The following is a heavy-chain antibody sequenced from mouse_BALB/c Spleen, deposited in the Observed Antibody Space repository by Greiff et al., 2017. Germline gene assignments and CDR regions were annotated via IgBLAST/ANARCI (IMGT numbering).Heavy chain of an antibody. D-gene: IGHD2-1*01. V-gene: IGHV3-2*02. Sequence: EVQLVESGPGLVKPSQSLSLTCTVTGYSITSDYAWNWIRQFPGNKLEWMGYISYSGSTSYNPSLKSRISITRDTSKNQFFLQLNSVTTEDTATYYCAREGDGNCLDYWGQGTTLTVSS. J-gene: IGHJ2*01. CDR1: GYSITSDYA. CDR2: ISYSGST. CDR3: AREGDGNCLDY.